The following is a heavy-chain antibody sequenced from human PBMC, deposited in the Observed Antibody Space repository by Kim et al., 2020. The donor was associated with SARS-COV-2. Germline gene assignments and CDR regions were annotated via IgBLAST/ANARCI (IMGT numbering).Heavy chain of an antibody. J-gene: IGHJ4*02. D-gene: IGHD4-17*01. CDR1: GFTFSSYS. Sequence: GGSLRLSCAASGFTFSSYSMNWVRQAPGKGLEWVSSISSSSSYIYYADSVKGRFTISRDNAKNSLYLQMNSLRAEDTAVYYCASEGGDYDHYFDYWGQGTLVTVSS. CDR2: ISSSSSYI. CDR3: ASEGGDYDHYFDY. V-gene: IGHV3-21*01.